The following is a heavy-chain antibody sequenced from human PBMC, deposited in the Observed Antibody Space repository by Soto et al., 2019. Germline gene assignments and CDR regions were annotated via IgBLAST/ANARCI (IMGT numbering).Heavy chain of an antibody. J-gene: IGHJ3*02. CDR3: GRKVAADGTFREDVFDI. CDR2: IIPIFSTT. CDR1: GGTFSNHA. V-gene: IGHV1-69*12. Sequence: QVHLVQSGAEVKKPGSSVKVSCKAPGGTFSNHAINLVRQAPGHGLEWMGRIIPIFSTTNYAQKFQGRVTMTGDQSTITAYLEVSSLKHDDTAVYYCGRKVAADGTFREDVFDIWGQGTLVTVSS. D-gene: IGHD1-7*01.